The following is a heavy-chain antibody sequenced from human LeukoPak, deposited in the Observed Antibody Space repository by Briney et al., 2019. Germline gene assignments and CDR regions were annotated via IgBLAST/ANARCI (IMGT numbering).Heavy chain of an antibody. CDR1: GFTFTNYA. J-gene: IGHJ4*02. Sequence: ASVNVSCKASGFTFTNYAMQWVRQAPGQRLEWMGWINAGNGHTRYSQRFQGRVTITRDTSATTAYMEVTSLRSEDTAVYYCARGIWSRTVSSYYFDYWGQGTLVTVSS. D-gene: IGHD3-3*01. CDR2: INAGNGHT. V-gene: IGHV1-3*01. CDR3: ARGIWSRTVSSYYFDY.